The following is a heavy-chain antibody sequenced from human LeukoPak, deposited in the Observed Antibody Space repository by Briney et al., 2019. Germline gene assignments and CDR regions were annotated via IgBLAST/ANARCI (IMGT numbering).Heavy chain of an antibody. V-gene: IGHV1-8*01. J-gene: IGHJ4*02. CDR3: ARGSMRRGGGSGFMTNFDY. CDR2: MNPNSGNT. CDR1: GYTFTSYD. Sequence: ASVKVSCKASGYTFTSYDINWVRQATGQGLEWMGWMNPNSGNTGYAQKFQGRVTMTRNTSISTAYMELSSLRSEDTAVYYCARGSMRRGGGSGFMTNFDYWGQGTLVTVSS. D-gene: IGHD3-16*01.